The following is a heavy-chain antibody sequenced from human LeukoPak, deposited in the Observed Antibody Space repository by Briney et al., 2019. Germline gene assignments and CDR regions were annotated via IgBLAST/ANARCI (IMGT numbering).Heavy chain of an antibody. J-gene: IGHJ6*02. CDR1: GFTFSSYS. V-gene: IGHV3-21*01. CDR3: ARESAVNYGMDV. CDR2: ISSSSSYI. Sequence: GGSLRLSCAASGFTFSSYSMNWVRQAPGKGLEWVSSISSSSSYIYYADSVKGRFTISRDNAKNSLYLQMNSLRAGDTAVYYCARESAVNYGMDVWGQGTTVTVSS. D-gene: IGHD4-17*01.